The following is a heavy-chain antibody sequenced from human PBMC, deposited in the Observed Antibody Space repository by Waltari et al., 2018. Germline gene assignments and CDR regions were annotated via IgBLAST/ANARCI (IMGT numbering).Heavy chain of an antibody. CDR1: GFTFSSYW. CDR3: ATPVVIPIPNAFDI. J-gene: IGHJ3*02. D-gene: IGHD2-21*01. V-gene: IGHV3-7*01. CDR2: IKQDGSEK. Sequence: EVQLVESGGGLVQPGGSLRLSCAASGFTFSSYWMSWVRQAPGKGLEWVANIKQDGSEKYYVDSVKGRFTISRDNAKNSLYLQMNSLRAEDTAVYYCATPVVIPIPNAFDIWGQGTMVTVSS.